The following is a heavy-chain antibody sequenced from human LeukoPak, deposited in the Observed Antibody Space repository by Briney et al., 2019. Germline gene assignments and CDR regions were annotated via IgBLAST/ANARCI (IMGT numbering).Heavy chain of an antibody. CDR2: INHSGST. CDR3: ARGGYSYGPRLGYFDY. CDR1: GGSLSGYY. J-gene: IGHJ4*02. V-gene: IGHV4-34*01. Sequence: SETLSLTCAVYGGSLSGYYWSWIRQPPGKGLEWIGEINHSGSTNYNPSLKSRVTISVDTSKNQFSLKLSSVTAADTAVYYCARGGYSYGPRLGYFDYWGQGTLVTVSS. D-gene: IGHD5-18*01.